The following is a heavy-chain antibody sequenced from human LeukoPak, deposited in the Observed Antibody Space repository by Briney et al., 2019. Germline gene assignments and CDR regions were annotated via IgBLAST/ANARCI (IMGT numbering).Heavy chain of an antibody. V-gene: IGHV4-34*01. CDR3: ARGRANENGGSFLFPYYYYYFMDV. Sequence: PSETLSLTCAVYGGSFSGYYGSWIRHSPGKGLERIGEINHIGSTKYNTSLKSRVSISIDTSKNQFSLKLHSVTAADTAVYYCARGRANENGGSFLFPYYYYYFMDVWGKGTTVTVSS. J-gene: IGHJ6*03. CDR2: INHIGST. D-gene: IGHD2-15*01. CDR1: GGSFSGYY.